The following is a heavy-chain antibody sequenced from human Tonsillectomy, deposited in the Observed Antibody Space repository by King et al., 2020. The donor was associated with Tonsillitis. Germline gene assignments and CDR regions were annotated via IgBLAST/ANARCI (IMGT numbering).Heavy chain of an antibody. V-gene: IGHV3-30*02. Sequence: VQLVESGGGVVQPGGSLRLSCAASGFNFSSYGMHWVRQAPGKGLEWVTFIRYDGTNKYYADSVKGRFTISRDNSKNTLYLQMNSLRAEDTAVYYCAKPPRGYSYPLSFYFASWGQGTLVTVSS. D-gene: IGHD5-18*01. CDR3: AKPPRGYSYPLSFYFAS. J-gene: IGHJ4*02. CDR2: IRYDGTNK. CDR1: GFNFSSYG.